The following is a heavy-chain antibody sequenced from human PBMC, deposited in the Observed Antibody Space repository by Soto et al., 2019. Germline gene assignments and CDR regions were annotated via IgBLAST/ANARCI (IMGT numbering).Heavy chain of an antibody. J-gene: IGHJ4*02. CDR2: IYWDDDK. V-gene: IGHV2-5*02. Sequence: QITLKESGPTLVKPTQTLTLTCTFSGFSLSTSGVGVGWIRQPPGKALEWLALIYWDDDKRYSPSLKSRLTIPKDTSNNQVVLTLTTMYPVDTATYYCAPRQVGATTSLFDFWGQGTLVTVSS. D-gene: IGHD1-26*01. CDR3: APRQVGATTSLFDF. CDR1: GFSLSTSGVG.